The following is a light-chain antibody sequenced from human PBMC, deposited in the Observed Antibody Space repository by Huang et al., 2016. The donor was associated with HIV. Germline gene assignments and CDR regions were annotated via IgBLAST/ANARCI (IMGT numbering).Light chain of an antibody. CDR1: QTIITY. J-gene: IGKJ2*01. CDR2: GAS. CDR3: QQSFNTPPYT. V-gene: IGKV1-39*01. Sequence: DIQMTQSPSSLSASVGDRVTITCRASQTIITYLNWYQQKPGKAPKRLSYGASSLHSGVPSRFSGSGSGTDFTLTISSLQPDDFATYYCQQSFNTPPYTFGQGTKLEIK.